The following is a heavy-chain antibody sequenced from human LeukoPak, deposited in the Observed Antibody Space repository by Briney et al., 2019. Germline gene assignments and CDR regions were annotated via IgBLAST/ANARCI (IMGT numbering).Heavy chain of an antibody. CDR2: IYNGGST. CDR1: GFTVSNDY. CDR3: ARALYFFDY. V-gene: IGHV3-66*01. J-gene: IGHJ4*02. Sequence: PGGSLRLSCAVSGFTVSNDYMSWVRQAPGKGLEWVSVIYNGGSTYYADSVKGRFTISRDNFKNTLYLQMNSLRAEDTGVYYCARALYFFDYWGQGTLVTVSS.